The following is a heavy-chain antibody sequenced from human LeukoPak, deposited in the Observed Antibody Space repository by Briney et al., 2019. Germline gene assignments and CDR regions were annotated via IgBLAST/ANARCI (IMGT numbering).Heavy chain of an antibody. J-gene: IGHJ4*02. CDR3: ARSSGYYDILDY. V-gene: IGHV4-30-4*01. Sequence: PSETLSLTCTVSGGSISSGDYYWGWIRQPPGKGLEWIGYIYYSGSTYYNPSLKSRVTISVYTSKNQFSLKLSSVTAADTAVYYCARSSGYYDILDYWGQVTLVTVSS. CDR2: IYYSGST. D-gene: IGHD3-22*01. CDR1: GGSISSGDYY.